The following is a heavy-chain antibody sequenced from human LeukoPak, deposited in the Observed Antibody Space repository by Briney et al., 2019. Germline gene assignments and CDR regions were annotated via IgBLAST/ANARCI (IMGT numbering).Heavy chain of an antibody. V-gene: IGHV3-48*03. D-gene: IGHD3-22*01. CDR3: AKISGYYPSDY. CDR2: ISSRGSAI. J-gene: IGHJ4*02. CDR1: GFTFSTYE. Sequence: PGGSLRLSCAASGFTFSTYEMNWVRQAPGKGLEWVSYISSRGSAIYYADSVKGRFTISRDNSKNTLFLQMYSLRAEDTATYYCAKISGYYPSDYWGQGTLVTVSS.